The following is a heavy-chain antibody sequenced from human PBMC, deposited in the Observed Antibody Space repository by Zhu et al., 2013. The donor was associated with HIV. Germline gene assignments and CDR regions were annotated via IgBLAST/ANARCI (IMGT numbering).Heavy chain of an antibody. J-gene: IGHJ5*02. Sequence: QVQLVQSGAEVKKPGSSVKVSCKASGGTFSSYAISWVRQAPGQGLEWMGGIIPIFGTANYAQKFQGRVTITADKSTSTAYMELSSLRSEDTAVYYCARDLTGGLYGDDHWWFDPWGQGTLVTVSS. V-gene: IGHV1-69*06. D-gene: IGHD4-17*01. CDR3: ARDLTGGLYGDDHWWFDP. CDR1: GGTFSSYA. CDR2: IIPIFGTA.